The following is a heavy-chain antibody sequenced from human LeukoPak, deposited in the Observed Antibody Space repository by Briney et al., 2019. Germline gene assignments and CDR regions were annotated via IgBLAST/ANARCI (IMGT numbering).Heavy chain of an antibody. Sequence: GGSLRLSCAASGFTFSSYAMNWVRQAPGKGLEWVSGISGSGSNTYYADSVMGRFTISRDNSKNTLYLQMNSLRAEDTAVYYCAEDVLSGTYYYFDQWGQGTLVTVSS. J-gene: IGHJ4*02. D-gene: IGHD1-26*01. CDR3: AEDVLSGTYYYFDQ. CDR1: GFTFSSYA. CDR2: ISGSGSNT. V-gene: IGHV3-23*01.